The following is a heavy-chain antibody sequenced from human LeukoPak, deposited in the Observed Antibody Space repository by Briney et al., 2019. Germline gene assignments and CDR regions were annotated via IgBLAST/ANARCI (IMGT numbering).Heavy chain of an antibody. V-gene: IGHV1-58*02. CDR3: AASGFGFGELPSYFYYYMDV. D-gene: IGHD3-10*01. J-gene: IGHJ6*03. CDR1: GFTFTRSA. Sequence: GASVKVSCKASGFTFTRSAMQWVRQARGQRLEWIGWIVVGSGNTKYAQKFQERVTITRDMSTGTAYMELSNLRSEDTAVYYCAASGFGFGELPSYFYYYMDVWGKGTTVTISS. CDR2: IVVGSGNT.